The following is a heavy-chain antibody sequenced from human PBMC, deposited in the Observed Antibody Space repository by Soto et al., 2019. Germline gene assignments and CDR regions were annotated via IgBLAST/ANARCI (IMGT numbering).Heavy chain of an antibody. V-gene: IGHV3-33*01. CDR2: IWYDGSNK. D-gene: IGHD3-16*01. CDR3: ARSSVRRHVFTFDYGLDV. CDR1: GFTFSSYG. J-gene: IGHJ6*02. Sequence: PGGSLRLSCAASGFTFSSYGMHWVRQAPGKGLEWVAVIWYDGSNKYYADSVKGRFTISRDNSKNTLYLQMNSLRAEDTAVYYCARSSVRRHVFTFDYGLDVWAQGTKVTVSS.